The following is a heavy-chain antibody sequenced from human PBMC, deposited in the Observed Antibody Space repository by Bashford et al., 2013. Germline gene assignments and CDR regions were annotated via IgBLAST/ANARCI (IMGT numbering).Heavy chain of an antibody. Sequence: SETLSLTCAVSGDSISSDNWWTWVRQFPGKGLEWIGEIYPSGSTNYNPSLKSRVTISVDTSKNQFSLKLSPVTAADTAVYYCARDDATNGGNNWFDPWGQGTQVTVSS. V-gene: IGHV4-4*02. J-gene: IGHJ5*02. CDR1: GDSISSDNW. CDR2: IYPSGST. CDR3: ARDDATNGGNNWFDP. D-gene: IGHD2-8*01.